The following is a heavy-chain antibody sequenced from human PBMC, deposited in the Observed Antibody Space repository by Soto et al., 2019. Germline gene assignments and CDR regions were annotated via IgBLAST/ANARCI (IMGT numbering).Heavy chain of an antibody. CDR3: AREGTGTAAFDS. J-gene: IGHJ4*02. Sequence: QVQLVQSGAEVKKPGSSVNVSCKASGGTFSSYAISWVRQAPGQGLEWMGGIIPIFGTANYAQKFQGRVTITADESTSTAYMERSSLRSEDTTVYYCAREGTGTAAFDSWGQGTLVTVSS. CDR1: GGTFSSYA. D-gene: IGHD1-1*01. V-gene: IGHV1-69*01. CDR2: IIPIFGTA.